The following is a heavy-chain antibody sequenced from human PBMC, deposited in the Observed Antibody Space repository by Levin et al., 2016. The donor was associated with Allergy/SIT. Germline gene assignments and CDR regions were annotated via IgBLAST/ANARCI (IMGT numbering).Heavy chain of an antibody. CDR1: GYTFTSYD. J-gene: IGHJ6*03. D-gene: IGHD3-3*01. Sequence: ASVKVSCKASGYTFTSYDINWVRQATGQGLEWMGWMNPNSGNTGYAQKFQGRVTMTRNTSISTAYMELSSLRSEDTAVYYCARVIFLRFLDYYYYYYYMDVWGKGTTVTVSS. CDR3: ARVIFLRFLDYYYYYYYMDV. CDR2: MNPNSGNT. V-gene: IGHV1-8*01.